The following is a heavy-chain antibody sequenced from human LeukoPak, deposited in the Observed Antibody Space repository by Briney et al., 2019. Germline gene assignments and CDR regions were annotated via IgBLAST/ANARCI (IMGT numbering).Heavy chain of an antibody. CDR2: ISAYNGNT. V-gene: IGHV1-18*01. D-gene: IGHD1-26*01. CDR1: GYTFTSYG. CDR3: AREAATPYSWSYYNWFDP. Sequence: GASVKVSCKASGYTFTSYGISWVRQAPGQGLEWMGWISAYNGNTNYAQKLQGSVTMTTDTSTSTAYMELRSLRSDDTAVYYCAREAATPYSWSYYNWFDPWGQGTLVTVSS. J-gene: IGHJ5*02.